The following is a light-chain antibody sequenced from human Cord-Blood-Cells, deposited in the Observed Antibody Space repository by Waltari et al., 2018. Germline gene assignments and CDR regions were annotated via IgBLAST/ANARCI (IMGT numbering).Light chain of an antibody. J-gene: IGKJ1*01. Sequence: IVMTQTPATLSVTPGERATLSCRARQSVSSNLAWYQQKPGQAPRLLIYGASTRATGIPARFSGSGSWTDFTLTISSLQSEDFACYYCQQYNNWPPWTFGQGTKVEIK. CDR3: QQYNNWPPWT. CDR2: GAS. CDR1: QSVSSN. V-gene: IGKV3-15*01.